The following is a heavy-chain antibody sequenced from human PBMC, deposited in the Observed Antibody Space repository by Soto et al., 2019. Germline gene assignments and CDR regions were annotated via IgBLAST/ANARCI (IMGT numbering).Heavy chain of an antibody. D-gene: IGHD2-15*01. CDR3: ARVSRLVHCSGGSCYSGWFDP. CDR1: GGSISSGGYY. CDR2: IYYSGST. Sequence: PSETLSLTCTVSGGSISSGGYYWSWIRQHPGKGLEWIGYIYYSGSTYYNPSLKSRVTISVDTSKNQFSLKLSSVTAADTAVYYCARVSRLVHCSGGSCYSGWFDPWGQGTLVTVSS. J-gene: IGHJ5*02. V-gene: IGHV4-31*03.